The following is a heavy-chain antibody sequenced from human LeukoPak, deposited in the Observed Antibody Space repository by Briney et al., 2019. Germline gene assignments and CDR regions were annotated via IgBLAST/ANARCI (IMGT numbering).Heavy chain of an antibody. Sequence: GGSLRLSCAASGFTFSGYTIHWVRQAPGKGLEWVANVNPEGSQKNYVDSVKGRFTISRDNAKNSLYLQMNSLRDADTAVYYCARDNLAVPGGDCWGQGTLVTVSS. CDR2: VNPEGSQK. CDR1: GFTFSGYT. CDR3: ARDNLAVPGGDC. J-gene: IGHJ4*02. V-gene: IGHV3-7*04. D-gene: IGHD6-19*01.